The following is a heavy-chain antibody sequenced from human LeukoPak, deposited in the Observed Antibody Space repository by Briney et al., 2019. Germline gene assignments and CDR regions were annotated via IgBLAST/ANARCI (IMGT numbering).Heavy chain of an antibody. D-gene: IGHD6-13*01. CDR3: ATESIAAAGTRYYFDY. J-gene: IGHJ4*02. Sequence: SETLSLTCTVSGGSISSYYWSWIRQPPGKGLEWIGYIYYSGSTNYNPSLKSRVTISVDTSKNQFSLKLSSVTAADTAVYYCATESIAAAGTRYYFDYWGQGTLVTVSS. V-gene: IGHV4-59*01. CDR1: GGSISSYY. CDR2: IYYSGST.